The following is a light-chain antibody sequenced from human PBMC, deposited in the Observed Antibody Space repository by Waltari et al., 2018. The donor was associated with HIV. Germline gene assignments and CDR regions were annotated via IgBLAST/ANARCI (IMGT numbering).Light chain of an antibody. Sequence: QSALTQPASVSGSPGQSITTSCTGTSGDFGSFNYVAWYQHHPGQAPKFMIYEVSKRPSGVSNRFSGSKSGNTASLIISGLQAEDEGDYYCSSYTSSNTVVFGGGTKLTVL. J-gene: IGLJ3*02. CDR3: SSYTSSNTVV. CDR1: SGDFGSFNY. CDR2: EVS. V-gene: IGLV2-14*01.